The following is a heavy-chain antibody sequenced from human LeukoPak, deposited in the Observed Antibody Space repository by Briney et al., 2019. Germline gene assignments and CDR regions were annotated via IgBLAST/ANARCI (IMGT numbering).Heavy chain of an antibody. CDR1: GFTFSSYA. CDR3: AKDRTGSSWYSGDY. D-gene: IGHD6-13*01. V-gene: IGHV3-23*01. J-gene: IGHJ4*02. Sequence: GGSLRLPCVVSGFTFSSYAMSWVRQAPGKGLEWVSGISGSGGSTYFADSVKGRFTISRDNSKNTLYLQMNSLRAEDTAVYYCAKDRTGSSWYSGDYWGQGTLVSVSS. CDR2: ISGSGGST.